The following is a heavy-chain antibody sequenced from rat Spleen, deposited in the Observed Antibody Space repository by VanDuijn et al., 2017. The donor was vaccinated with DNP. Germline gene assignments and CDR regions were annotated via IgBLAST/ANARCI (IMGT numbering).Heavy chain of an antibody. CDR1: GFTFGDYA. CDR2: ISTSGTRI. J-gene: IGHJ2*01. Sequence: EVQLVESGGGLVQPGNSLKLSCAASGFTFGDYAMAWVRQAPKKGLEWVATISTSGTRIYYLDSVKGRFTISRDDPKSSLYLQMNSLKSEDTATYYCVRQDYEYRYWGQGVMVTVSS. CDR3: VRQDYEYRY. D-gene: IGHD1-5*01. V-gene: IGHV5S23*01.